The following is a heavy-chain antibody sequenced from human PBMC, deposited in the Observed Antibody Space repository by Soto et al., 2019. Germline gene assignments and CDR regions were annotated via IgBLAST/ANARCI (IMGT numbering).Heavy chain of an antibody. CDR2: VWYDGRNK. CDR3: VRAAGYSGNDYVYYYGMDV. J-gene: IGHJ6*02. V-gene: IGHV3-33*01. Sequence: QVQLVESGGGVVQPGRSLRLSCAASGFTFSTYGMHWVRQAPGKGLEWVALVWYDGRNKDYADSVKGRFTISRDNSXXXVXXQMSSLRDEDTAVYYCVRAAGYSGNDYVYYYGMDVWGQGTTVTVSS. D-gene: IGHD5-12*01. CDR1: GFTFSTYG.